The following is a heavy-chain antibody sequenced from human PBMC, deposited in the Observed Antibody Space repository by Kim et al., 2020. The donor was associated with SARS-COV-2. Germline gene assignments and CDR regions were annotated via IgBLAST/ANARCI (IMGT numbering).Heavy chain of an antibody. Sequence: GGSLRLSCAASGFTFSNAWMSWVRQAPGKGLEWVGRIKSKTDGGTTDYAAPVKGRFTISRDDSKNTLYLQMNSLKTEDTAVYYCTTMKTPFLVVDIDYYDSSGVDYWGQGTLVTVSS. V-gene: IGHV3-15*01. J-gene: IGHJ4*02. D-gene: IGHD3-22*01. CDR1: GFTFSNAW. CDR3: TTMKTPFLVVDIDYYDSSGVDY. CDR2: IKSKTDGGTT.